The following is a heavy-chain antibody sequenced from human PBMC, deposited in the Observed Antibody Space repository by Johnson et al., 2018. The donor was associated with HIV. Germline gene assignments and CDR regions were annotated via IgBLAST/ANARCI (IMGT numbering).Heavy chain of an antibody. D-gene: IGHD4-17*01. CDR2: ISYDGTNK. CDR1: GFTFSSYA. V-gene: IGHV3-30*04. J-gene: IGHJ3*02. CDR3: ARPSVVTTLTTTPWAFDI. Sequence: LVESGGGVVQPGRSLRLSCAASGFTFSSYAMHWVRQAPGKGLEWVAIISYDGTNKYYADSVKGRFTISRDNSKSMLYLQMNSLRAEDTAVYYCARPSVVTTLTTTPWAFDIWSQGTMVIVSS.